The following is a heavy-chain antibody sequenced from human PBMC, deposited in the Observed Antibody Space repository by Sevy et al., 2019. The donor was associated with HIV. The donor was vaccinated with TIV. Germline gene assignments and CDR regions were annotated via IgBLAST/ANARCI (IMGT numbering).Heavy chain of an antibody. D-gene: IGHD6-6*01. J-gene: IGHJ5*02. CDR1: GGSISSGNYY. V-gene: IGHV4-30-4*01. CDR2: ISYTGNT. CDR3: ARDTEYTSSSVWFDP. Sequence: SETLSLTCTVSGGSISSGNYYWHWIRQPPGKGLEWIGYISYTGNTYYNPSLKGPVTISVDTSNNQFSLRLTSVTAADTAVYYCARDTEYTSSSVWFDPWGQGTVVTVSS.